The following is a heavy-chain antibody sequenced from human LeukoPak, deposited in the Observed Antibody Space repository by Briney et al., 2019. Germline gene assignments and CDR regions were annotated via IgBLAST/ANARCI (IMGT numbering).Heavy chain of an antibody. V-gene: IGHV4-59*01. J-gene: IGHJ4*02. Sequence: PSETLSLTCTVSGGSISSYYWSWIRQPPGKGLEWIGYIYYSGSTNYNPSLKSRVTISVDTSKNQFSLKLSSVTAADTAVYYCVGQVFRWELPLIWGQGTLVTVSS. CDR3: VGQVFRWELPLI. CDR1: GGSISSYY. D-gene: IGHD1-26*01. CDR2: IYYSGST.